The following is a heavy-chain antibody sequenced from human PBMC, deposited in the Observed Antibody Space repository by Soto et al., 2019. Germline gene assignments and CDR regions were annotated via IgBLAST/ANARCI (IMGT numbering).Heavy chain of an antibody. CDR3: AKEGQFDILAGYFYY. D-gene: IGHD3-9*01. V-gene: IGHV3-23*01. CDR1: GFTFSSYA. J-gene: IGHJ4*02. Sequence: GGSLRLSCAASGFTFSSYAMSCVRQAPGKGLEWVSSISGSGDNTYYAESVRGRFTISRDNSKNTLYLQMNSLRAEDTAVYYCAKEGQFDILAGYFYYWGQGTLVTVSS. CDR2: ISGSGDNT.